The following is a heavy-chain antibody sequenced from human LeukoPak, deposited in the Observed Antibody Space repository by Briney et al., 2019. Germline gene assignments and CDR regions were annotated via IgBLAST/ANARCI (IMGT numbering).Heavy chain of an antibody. D-gene: IGHD3-10*01. V-gene: IGHV4-38-2*02. J-gene: IGHJ4*02. CDR2: IYHSGST. CDR3: ARGSGSYPSDFDY. CDR1: GYSISSGYY. Sequence: SETLSLTCTVSGYSISSGYYWGWIRQPPGKGLEWIGSIYHSGSTYYNPSLKSRVTISVDTSKNQFSLKLSSVTAADTAVYYCARGSGSYPSDFDYWGQGTLVTVSS.